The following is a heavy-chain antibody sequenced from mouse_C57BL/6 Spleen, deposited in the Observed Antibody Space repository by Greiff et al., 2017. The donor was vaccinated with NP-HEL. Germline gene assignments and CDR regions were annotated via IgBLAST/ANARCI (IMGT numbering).Heavy chain of an antibody. CDR1: GYTFTDYY. CDR2: IYPGSGNT. V-gene: IGHV1-76*01. CDR3: ARQSYGSSMDY. Sequence: VQLQQSGAELVRPGASVKLSCKASGYTFTDYYINWVKQRPGQGLEWIARIYPGSGNTYYNEKFKGKATLTAEKSSSTAYMQLSSLTSEDSAVYFCARQSYGSSMDYWGQGTSVTVSS. D-gene: IGHD1-1*01. J-gene: IGHJ4*01.